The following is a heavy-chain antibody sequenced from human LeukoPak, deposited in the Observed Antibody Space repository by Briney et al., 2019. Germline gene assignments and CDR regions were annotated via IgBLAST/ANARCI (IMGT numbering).Heavy chain of an antibody. D-gene: IGHD6-19*01. CDR3: ARNQAVAANRGAFDI. CDR1: GYSISSNNW. V-gene: IGHV4-28*01. J-gene: IGHJ3*02. Sequence: NPSETLSLTCAVSGYSISSNNWWAWIRQPPGKGLEWIGYIYYSGSTYYNPYNPSLTGRVTMSVDTSKNQFSLKLDSVTEKDTAMYYCARNQAVAANRGAFDIWGQGTMVTVSS. CDR2: IYYSGST.